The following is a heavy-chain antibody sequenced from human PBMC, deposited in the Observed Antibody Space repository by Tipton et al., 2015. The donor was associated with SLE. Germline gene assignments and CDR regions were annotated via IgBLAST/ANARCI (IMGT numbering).Heavy chain of an antibody. Sequence: TLSLTCTVSGGPISSSSYYWGWIRQPPGKGLEWIGSIYYSGSTYYNPSLKSRVTISVDTSKNQFSLKLSSVTAADTAVYYCARAGIAAAYGMDVWGQGTTVTVSS. CDR2: IYYSGST. CDR3: ARAGIAAAYGMDV. J-gene: IGHJ6*02. D-gene: IGHD6-13*01. V-gene: IGHV4-39*07. CDR1: GGPISSSSYY.